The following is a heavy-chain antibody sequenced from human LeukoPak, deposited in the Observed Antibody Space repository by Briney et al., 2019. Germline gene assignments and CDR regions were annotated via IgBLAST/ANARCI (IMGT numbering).Heavy chain of an antibody. D-gene: IGHD6-13*01. Sequence: PSETLSLTCTVSGGSISSSSYYWGWIRQPPGKGLEWIGYIYYSGSTYYNPSLKSRVTISVDTSKNQFSLKLNSVTAADTAVYYCARIYSSSWFLNWFDPWGQGTLVTVSS. CDR1: GGSISSSSYY. J-gene: IGHJ5*02. CDR2: IYYSGST. V-gene: IGHV4-39*07. CDR3: ARIYSSSWFLNWFDP.